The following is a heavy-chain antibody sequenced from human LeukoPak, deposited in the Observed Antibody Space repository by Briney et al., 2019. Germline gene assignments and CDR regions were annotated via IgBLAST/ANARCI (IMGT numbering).Heavy chain of an antibody. Sequence: SETLSLTCDVSGYSISRGYYWGWIRQPPGKGLEWIGSIYYSGSTYYNPSLKSRVTISVDTSKNQFSLRLSSVTAADTAVYYCARVSSGSYYDFFDYWGQGALVTVSS. CDR3: ARVSSGSYYDFFDY. V-gene: IGHV4-38-2*01. CDR2: IYYSGST. J-gene: IGHJ4*02. CDR1: GYSISRGYY. D-gene: IGHD1-26*01.